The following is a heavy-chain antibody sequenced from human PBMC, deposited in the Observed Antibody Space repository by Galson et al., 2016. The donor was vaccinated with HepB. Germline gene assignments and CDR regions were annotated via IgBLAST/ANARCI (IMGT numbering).Heavy chain of an antibody. CDR1: GFTMSTYW. J-gene: IGHJ4*02. Sequence: SLRLSCAASGFTMSTYWMTWVRQAPGKGLEWVANIKEDGSQKNYVDSVKGRFTISRDNAKNSLYLQMNSLRVEDTALYYCSAYCGGGSCHGVDYWGQGTQVTVSS. V-gene: IGHV3-7*01. D-gene: IGHD2-21*01. CDR2: IKEDGSQK. CDR3: SAYCGGGSCHGVDY.